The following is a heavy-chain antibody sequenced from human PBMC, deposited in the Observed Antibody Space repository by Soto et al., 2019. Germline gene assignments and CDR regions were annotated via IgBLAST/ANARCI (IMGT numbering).Heavy chain of an antibody. CDR3: AKSGYTTSKCFDH. CDR2: ISNTGGRT. V-gene: IGHV3-23*01. J-gene: IGHJ5*02. Sequence: EVQLLESGGGLGQPGGALRLSCASYGFTFSNYAMSWVRQAQGKGLEWVSYISNTGGRTKYADAVKGRFTISRDNSTNTMYLQMNSLRVDETAIYYCAKSGYTTSKCFDHWGKGTRVTVS. D-gene: IGHD5-18*01. CDR1: GFTFSNYA.